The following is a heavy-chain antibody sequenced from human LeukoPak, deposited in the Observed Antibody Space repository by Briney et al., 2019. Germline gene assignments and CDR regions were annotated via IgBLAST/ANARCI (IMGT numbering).Heavy chain of an antibody. Sequence: PSETLSLTCAVYGGSFSGYYWSWIRQPPGKGLEWIGEINHSGSTNYNPSLKSRVTISVDTSQNQFSLKLSSVTAADTALYYCAKHYMGSSYNHGLDCWGQGTLVTVSS. J-gene: IGHJ4*02. CDR2: INHSGST. CDR1: GGSFSGYY. D-gene: IGHD3-10*01. V-gene: IGHV4-34*01. CDR3: AKHYMGSSYNHGLDC.